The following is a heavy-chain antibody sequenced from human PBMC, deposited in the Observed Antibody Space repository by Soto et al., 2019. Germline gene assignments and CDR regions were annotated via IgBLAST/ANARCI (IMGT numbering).Heavy chain of an antibody. V-gene: IGHV1-46*01. D-gene: IGHD3-10*01. CDR1: GYTFTSYY. Sequence: ASVKVSCKASGYTFTSYYMHWVRQAPGQGLEWMGIINPSGGSTSYAQKFQGRVTMTRDTSTSTVYMELSSLRSEDTAVYYCARARVRGSGSYSLDYWGQGTLVTVSS. CDR3: ARARVRGSGSYSLDY. J-gene: IGHJ4*02. CDR2: INPSGGST.